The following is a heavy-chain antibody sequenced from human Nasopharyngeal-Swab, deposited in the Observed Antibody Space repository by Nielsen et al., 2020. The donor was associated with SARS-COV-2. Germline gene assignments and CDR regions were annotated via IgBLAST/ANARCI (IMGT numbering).Heavy chain of an antibody. D-gene: IGHD5-12*01. CDR3: ARGSGYDGYYYYGMDA. J-gene: IGHJ6*02. Sequence: GGSLRLSCAASGFTFSSYSMNWVRQAPGKGLEWVSYISSSSSTIYYADSVKGRFTISRDNAKNSLYLQMNSLRDEDTAVYYCARGSGYDGYYYYGMDAWGQGTTVTVSS. CDR2: ISSSSSTI. CDR1: GFTFSSYS. V-gene: IGHV3-48*02.